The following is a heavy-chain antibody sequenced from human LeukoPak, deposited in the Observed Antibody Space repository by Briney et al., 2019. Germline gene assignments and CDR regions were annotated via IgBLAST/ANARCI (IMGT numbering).Heavy chain of an antibody. Sequence: GGSLRLSCAASGFTFSSYVMNWVRQAPGKGLEWVAVISYAGTNKYYADSVKGRFTISRDNSKNTLYLQMNSLRAEDTAVYYCAKDPQTYSWFDPWGQGTLVTVSS. CDR1: GFTFSSYV. CDR2: ISYAGTNK. J-gene: IGHJ5*02. CDR3: AKDPQTYSWFDP. V-gene: IGHV3-30*04. D-gene: IGHD2-21*01.